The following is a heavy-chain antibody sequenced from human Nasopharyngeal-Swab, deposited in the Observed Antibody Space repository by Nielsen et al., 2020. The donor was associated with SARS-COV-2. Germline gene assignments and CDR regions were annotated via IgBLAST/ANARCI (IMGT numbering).Heavy chain of an antibody. J-gene: IGHJ4*02. CDR2: VNTDGSSP. D-gene: IGHD1-26*01. Sequence: GESLKISCAASGFTFSDYWIHWVRQAPGAGLVWVSRVNTDGSSPSYADSVRGRFTISRDNAQNMVYAQLSNLRVEDTAVYYCVRAGSSGGYGGFDLWGQGALVTVSS. CDR3: VRAGSSGGYGGFDL. V-gene: IGHV3-74*01. CDR1: GFTFSDYW.